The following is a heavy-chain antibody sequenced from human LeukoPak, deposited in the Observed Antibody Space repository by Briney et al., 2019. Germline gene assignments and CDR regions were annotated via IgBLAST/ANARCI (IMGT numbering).Heavy chain of an antibody. J-gene: IGHJ5*02. CDR3: ARAYYSTSWFPH. CDR1: GGSFSGYY. Sequence: SETLSLTCAVYGGSFSGYYWGWIRQTPGKGLEWIGEINHSGRTNYNPSLKSRVTISADTSKNQFSLELRSVTAADTAVYYCARAYYSTSWFPHWGQGALVTVSS. V-gene: IGHV4-34*01. D-gene: IGHD3-10*01. CDR2: INHSGRT.